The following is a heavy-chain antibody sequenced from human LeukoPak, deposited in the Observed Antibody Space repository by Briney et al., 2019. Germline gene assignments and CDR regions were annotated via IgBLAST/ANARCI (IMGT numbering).Heavy chain of an antibody. J-gene: IGHJ5*02. CDR3: ARAYYSTSWFPH. CDR1: GGSFSGYY. Sequence: SETLSLTCAVYGGSFSGYYWGWIRQTPGKGLEWIGEINHSGRTNYNPSLKSRVTISADTSKNQFSLELRSVTAADTAVYYCARAYYSTSWFPHWGQGALVTVSS. V-gene: IGHV4-34*01. D-gene: IGHD3-10*01. CDR2: INHSGRT.